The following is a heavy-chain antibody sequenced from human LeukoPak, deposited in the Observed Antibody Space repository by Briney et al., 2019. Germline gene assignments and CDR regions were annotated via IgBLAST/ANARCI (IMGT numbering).Heavy chain of an antibody. CDR2: ISSSSSYI. Sequence: GGSLRLSCAASGFTFSSYSMNWVRQAPGKGLEWVSSISSSSSYIYYADSVKGRFTISRDNAKNSLYLQMNSLRAEDTAVYYCARDLRPITMVRGVYDAFDIWGQGTMVTVSS. V-gene: IGHV3-21*01. D-gene: IGHD3-10*01. J-gene: IGHJ3*02. CDR3: ARDLRPITMVRGVYDAFDI. CDR1: GFTFSSYS.